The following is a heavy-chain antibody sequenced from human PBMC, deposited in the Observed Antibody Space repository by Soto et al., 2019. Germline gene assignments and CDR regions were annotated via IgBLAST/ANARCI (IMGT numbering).Heavy chain of an antibody. Sequence: SETLSLTCTVSGGSISSSSYYWGWIRQPPGKGLEWIGSIYYSGSTYYNPSLKSRVTISVDTSKTQFSLKLSSVTAADTAVYYCARPRITMVRGSRSYYYGMDVWGQGTTVTVS. D-gene: IGHD3-10*01. CDR3: ARPRITMVRGSRSYYYGMDV. CDR1: GGSISSSSYY. CDR2: IYYSGST. V-gene: IGHV4-39*01. J-gene: IGHJ6*02.